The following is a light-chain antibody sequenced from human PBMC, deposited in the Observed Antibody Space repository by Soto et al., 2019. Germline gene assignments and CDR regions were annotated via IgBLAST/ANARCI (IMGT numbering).Light chain of an antibody. V-gene: IGKV3-20*01. CDR3: QQYCSVPLT. CDR1: QSVSTSY. J-gene: IGKJ4*01. Sequence: EIVLTQSPGTLSLSPGERATLSCRASQSVSTSYLAWYQQKPGQAPRLLIYGASNRATGIPDRFSGRGSGAEFTLTISRLEPEDYAVYYCQQYCSVPLTFGGGNKVEIK. CDR2: GAS.